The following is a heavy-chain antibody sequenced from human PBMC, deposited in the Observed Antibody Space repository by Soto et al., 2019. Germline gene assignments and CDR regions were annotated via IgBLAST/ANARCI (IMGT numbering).Heavy chain of an antibody. Sequence: QVQLVESGGGVVQPGRSLRLSCVASGFTFSTTGMHWVRQVPGKGLEWVAMISHDGGATYYADSVKGRFTISRDTSKSTLYLQMNRLRPEDTAVYHCAKDLYGAGWYNYFDPWGQGTLVTVSS. J-gene: IGHJ5*02. CDR1: GFTFSTTG. V-gene: IGHV3-30*18. D-gene: IGHD6-19*01. CDR2: ISHDGGAT. CDR3: AKDLYGAGWYNYFDP.